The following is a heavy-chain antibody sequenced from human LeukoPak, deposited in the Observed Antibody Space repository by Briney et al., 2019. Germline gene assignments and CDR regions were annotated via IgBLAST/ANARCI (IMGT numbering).Heavy chain of an antibody. CDR3: AREPGYSSSLNWFDP. CDR1: GFTFSSYA. CDR2: ISYDGSNK. D-gene: IGHD6-13*01. J-gene: IGHJ5*02. Sequence: GGSLRLSCAASGFTFSSYAMHWVRQAPGKGLEWVAVISYDGSNKYYADSVKGRLTISRDNSKNTLYLQMNSLRAEDTAVYYCAREPGYSSSLNWFDPWGQGTLVTVSS. V-gene: IGHV3-30-3*01.